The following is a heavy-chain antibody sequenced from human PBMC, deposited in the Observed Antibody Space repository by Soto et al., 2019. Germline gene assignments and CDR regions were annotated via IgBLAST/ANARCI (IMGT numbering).Heavy chain of an antibody. Sequence: LSLTCSVSGDSVSSGNYYWSWIRQPPGKGLEWIGYVYHTGRTSYNPSLKSRVSISMDTSKNQFSLNLDSVTAADTAVYFCARDFAYFDSWGQGTLVTVSS. CDR2: VYHTGRT. D-gene: IGHD3-3*01. CDR1: GDSVSSGNYY. J-gene: IGHJ4*02. V-gene: IGHV4-61*01. CDR3: ARDFAYFDS.